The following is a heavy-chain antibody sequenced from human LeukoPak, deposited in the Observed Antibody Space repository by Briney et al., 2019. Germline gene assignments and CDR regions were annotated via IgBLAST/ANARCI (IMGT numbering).Heavy chain of an antibody. CDR2: INPNSGGT. CDR3: ARDVRDIVVVPAASLYYYYYYMDV. Sequence: ASVKVSCKASGYTFTGYYMHWVRQAPGQGLEWMGWINPNSGGTNYAQKFQGRVTMTRDTSISTAYMELSRLRSDDTAVYYCARDVRDIVVVPAASLYYYYYYMDVWGKGTTVTVSS. V-gene: IGHV1-2*02. J-gene: IGHJ6*03. CDR1: GYTFTGYY. D-gene: IGHD2-2*01.